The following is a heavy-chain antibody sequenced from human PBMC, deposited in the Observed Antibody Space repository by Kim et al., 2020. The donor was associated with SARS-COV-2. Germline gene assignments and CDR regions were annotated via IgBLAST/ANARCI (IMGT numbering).Heavy chain of an antibody. CDR2: IDPSDSYT. CDR1: GYSFTSYW. J-gene: IGHJ2*01. V-gene: IGHV5-10-1*01. Sequence: GESLRISCKGSGYSFTSYWISWVRQMPGKGLEWMGRIDPSDSYTNYSPSFQGHVTISADKSISTAYLQWSSLKASDTAMYYCARLCKSGTGGKYWVYWYFDLWGRGTLVTVSS. CDR3: ARLCKSGTGGKYWVYWYFDL. D-gene: IGHD3-10*01.